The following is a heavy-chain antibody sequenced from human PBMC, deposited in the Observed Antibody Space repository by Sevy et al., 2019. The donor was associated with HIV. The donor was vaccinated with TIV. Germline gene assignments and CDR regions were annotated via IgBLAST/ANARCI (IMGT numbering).Heavy chain of an antibody. CDR2: ISSSSNYI. D-gene: IGHD5-12*01. J-gene: IGHJ6*02. CDR3: ARDQKGEYSAYDGAGYYGMDV. V-gene: IGHV3-21*01. CDR1: GFTFSTYS. Sequence: GGSLRLSCAASGFTFSTYSMNWVRQGPGKGLEWVSSISSSSNYIYYADSVKGRFTISRENSQNSLYLQLNSLRAEETAVYYLARDQKGEYSAYDGAGYYGMDVWGQGTTVTVSS.